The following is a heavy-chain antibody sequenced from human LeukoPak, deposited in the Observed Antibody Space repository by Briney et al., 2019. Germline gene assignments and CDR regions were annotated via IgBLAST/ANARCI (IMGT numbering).Heavy chain of an antibody. J-gene: IGHJ2*01. CDR2: INHSGST. D-gene: IGHD6-13*01. V-gene: IGHV4-34*01. CDR3: ARRRGRIAAAAAPWYFDL. Sequence: PSETLSLTCAVYGGSFSGYYWSWIRQPPGKGLEWIGEINHSGSTNYNPSLKSRVTISVDTSKNQFSLKLSSVTAADTAVYYCARRRGRIAAAAAPWYFDLWGRGTLVTVSS. CDR1: GGSFSGYY.